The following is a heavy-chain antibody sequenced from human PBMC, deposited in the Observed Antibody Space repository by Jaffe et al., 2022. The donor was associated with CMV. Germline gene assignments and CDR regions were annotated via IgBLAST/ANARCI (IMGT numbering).Heavy chain of an antibody. J-gene: IGHJ4*02. V-gene: IGHV3-23*04. CDR1: GFTFSSYA. D-gene: IGHD3-22*01. CDR2: ISGSGGST. CDR3: VCDMYYYDSSTRHPTTNFDY. Sequence: EVQLVESGGGLVQPGGSLRLSCAASGFTFSSYAMSWVRQAPGKGLEWVSAISGSGGSTYYADSVKGRFTISRDNSKNTLYLQMNSLRAEDTAVYYCVCDMYYYDSSTRHPTTNFDYWGQGTLVTVSS.